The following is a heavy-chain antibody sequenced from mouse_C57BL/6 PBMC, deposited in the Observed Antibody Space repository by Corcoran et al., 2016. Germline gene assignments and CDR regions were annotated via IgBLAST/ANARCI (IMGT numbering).Heavy chain of an antibody. D-gene: IGHD1-1*01. V-gene: IGHV1-19*01. Sequence: EVQLKQSGPVLVKPGASVKMSCKASGYTFTDYYMNWVKQSHGKSLEWIGVINPYNGGTSYNQKFKGKATLTVDKSSSTAYMELNSLTSEDSAVYYCARRTGITTVVAPYAMDYWGQGTSVTVSS. J-gene: IGHJ4*01. CDR1: GYTFTDYY. CDR2: INPYNGGT. CDR3: ARRTGITTVVAPYAMDY.